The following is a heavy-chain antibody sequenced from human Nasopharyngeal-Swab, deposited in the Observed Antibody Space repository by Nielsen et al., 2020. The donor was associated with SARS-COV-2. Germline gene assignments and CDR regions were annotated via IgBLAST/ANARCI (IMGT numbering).Heavy chain of an antibody. J-gene: IGHJ3*02. CDR3: ATMTAGGFDI. CDR2: IGGSGAST. D-gene: IGHD2-21*02. Sequence: GSLRLSCAASGFTFSSYVINWVRQAPGKGLEWVSSIGGSGASTYYADSVKGRFTISRDNSENMLYLQMNSLRAEDTAVYYCATMTAGGFDIWGQGTMVTVSS. CDR1: GFTFSSYV. V-gene: IGHV3-23*01.